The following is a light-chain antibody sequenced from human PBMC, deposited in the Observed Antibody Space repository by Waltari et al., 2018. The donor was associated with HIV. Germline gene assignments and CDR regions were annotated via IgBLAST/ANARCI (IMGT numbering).Light chain of an antibody. J-gene: IGLJ3*02. CDR2: DVN. Sequence: QSALTQPASVSGSPGQSITISCTGTNSYLGHYNLVSWYQQFPGKAPKLLIYDVNKRPSGVSNRFSGSKSGNTASLTISGLQAEDEADYYCGTWDRSLSAMVFGGGTKLTVL. V-gene: IGLV2-23*02. CDR1: NSYLGHYNL. CDR3: GTWDRSLSAMV.